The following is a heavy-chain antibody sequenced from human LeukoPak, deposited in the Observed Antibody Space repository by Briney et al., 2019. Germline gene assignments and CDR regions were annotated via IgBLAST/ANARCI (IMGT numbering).Heavy chain of an antibody. CDR2: ISWDGGST. CDR1: GFTFEDYA. J-gene: IGHJ4*02. V-gene: IGHV3-43D*03. Sequence: PGGSLRLSCAASGFTFEDYAIHWVRHAPERGLEWVSLISWDGGSTYYSDSVRGRFTISRDINRNFVYLQMSALKIEDTAFYYSAKVKSSGYTYGPNFDNWGRGTLVTVSS. D-gene: IGHD5-12*01. CDR3: AKVKSSGYTYGPNFDN.